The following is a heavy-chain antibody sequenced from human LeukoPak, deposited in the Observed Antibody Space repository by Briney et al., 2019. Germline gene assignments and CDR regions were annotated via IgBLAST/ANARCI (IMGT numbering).Heavy chain of an antibody. CDR3: ARDLAYSRLDY. Sequence: GGSLRLSCAASGFTFSSYGMHWVRQAPGKGLEWVAVIWYDGSNKYYADSVKGRFTISRDNSKNTLYLQMNSLRAEDTAFYYCARDLAYSRLDYWGQGMLVTVSS. CDR2: IWYDGSNK. J-gene: IGHJ4*02. V-gene: IGHV3-33*01. D-gene: IGHD5-18*01. CDR1: GFTFSSYG.